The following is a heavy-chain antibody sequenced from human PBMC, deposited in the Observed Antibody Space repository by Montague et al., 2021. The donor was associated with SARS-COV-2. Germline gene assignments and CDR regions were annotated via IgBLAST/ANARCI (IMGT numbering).Heavy chain of an antibody. D-gene: IGHD5-12*01. CDR3: ARGGRKLCPVATTIGGFDV. CDR2: IYYSGST. J-gene: IGHJ3*01. CDR1: GGSISSNSYY. V-gene: IGHV4-39*02. Sequence: SETLSLTCTVAGGSISSNSYYWDWIRQPPGKGLEWIGSIYYSGSTYYNPSLKSRVTISVDTSKNHFSLKLNSVTAADTAVYYCARGGRKLCPVATTIGGFDVWGQGTMVTVSS.